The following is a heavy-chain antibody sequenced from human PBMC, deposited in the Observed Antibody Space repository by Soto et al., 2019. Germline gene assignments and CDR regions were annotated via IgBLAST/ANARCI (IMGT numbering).Heavy chain of an antibody. CDR3: ATYSGNYERYGVYYGMDV. V-gene: IGHV3-23*01. Sequence: GGSLRLSCAASGFTVSNYAVSWVRQAPGKGLEWVSSISGSGGSTYYADSVKGRFTISRDKSKNTLYLQMNSLRAEDTAVYYCATYSGNYERYGVYYGMDVWGQGTTVTVS. CDR2: ISGSGGST. CDR1: GFTVSNYA. D-gene: IGHD1-26*01. J-gene: IGHJ6*02.